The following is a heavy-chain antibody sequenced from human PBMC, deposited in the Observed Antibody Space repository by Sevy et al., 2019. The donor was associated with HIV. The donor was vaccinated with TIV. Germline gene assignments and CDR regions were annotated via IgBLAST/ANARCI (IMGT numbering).Heavy chain of an antibody. CDR1: GFTFSSYW. D-gene: IGHD2-2*01. Sequence: GGSLRLSCAASGFTFSSYWMSWVRQAPGKGLEWVANIKQDGSEKYYVDSVKGRFTISRDNAKNSLYLKMNSLRAEDTAVYYCARRRGVVVQAAMDWFDPWGQGTLVTVSS. CDR3: ARRRGVVVQAAMDWFDP. J-gene: IGHJ5*02. V-gene: IGHV3-7*03. CDR2: IKQDGSEK.